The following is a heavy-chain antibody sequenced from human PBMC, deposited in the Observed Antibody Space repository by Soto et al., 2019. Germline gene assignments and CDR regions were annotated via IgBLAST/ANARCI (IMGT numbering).Heavy chain of an antibody. CDR1: GFIFRNYA. CDR3: ANGAAVGTFDY. D-gene: IGHD6-13*01. J-gene: IGHJ4*02. Sequence: GGSLRLSCAASGFIFRNYAMTWVRQAPGQGLEWVSSTGGGGDDTYYADSVKGRFTISRDNSKNTLYLRMKSLTSEDTAVYYYANGAAVGTFDYWGQGTPVTVSS. V-gene: IGHV3-23*01. CDR2: TGGGGDDT.